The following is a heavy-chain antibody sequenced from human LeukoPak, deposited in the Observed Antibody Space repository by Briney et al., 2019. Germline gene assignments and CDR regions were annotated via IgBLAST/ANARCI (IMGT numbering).Heavy chain of an antibody. CDR3: ARHFRKAYSSGCPQWFDP. CDR2: INHSGST. V-gene: IGHV4-34*01. J-gene: IGHJ5*02. Sequence: PSETLSLTCAVYGGSFSGYYWSWIRQPPGKGLEWIGEINHSGSTNYNPSLKSRVTISVDTSKNQFSLKLSSVTAADTALYYCARHFRKAYSSGCPQWFDPWGQGTLVTVSS. D-gene: IGHD6-19*01. CDR1: GGSFSGYY.